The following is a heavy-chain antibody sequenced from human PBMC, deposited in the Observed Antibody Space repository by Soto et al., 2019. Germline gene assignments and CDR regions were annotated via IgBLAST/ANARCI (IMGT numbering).Heavy chain of an antibody. CDR3: ARDGDRCTSTRCSPWPDTHFDL. CDR2: ISTYNGNT. CDR1: GYTFTNYG. Sequence: QVQLVQSGDEVKKPGASVKVSCKASGYTFTNYGISWVRQAPGQGLEWMGWISTYNGNTKYPQKLQGRVTMTTDTSTRTSYMELRSLRSDDTAVYFCARDGDRCTSTRCSPWPDTHFDLWGRGTLVTVSS. J-gene: IGHJ2*01. V-gene: IGHV1-18*01. D-gene: IGHD2-2*01.